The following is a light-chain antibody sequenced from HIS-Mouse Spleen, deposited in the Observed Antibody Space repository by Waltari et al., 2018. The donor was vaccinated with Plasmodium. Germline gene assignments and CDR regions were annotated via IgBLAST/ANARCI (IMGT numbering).Light chain of an antibody. CDR3: QQYNNWPAWT. J-gene: IGKJ1*01. CDR2: GAS. CDR1: QSVRSN. V-gene: IGKV3-15*01. Sequence: EIVMTQSPATLSVSPGERATLSCRARQSVRSNLAWYQQNPGQAPRLLIYGASTRATGIPARFSGSGSGTECTLTISSLQSEEFAVYYCQQYNNWPAWTFGQGTNVEIK.